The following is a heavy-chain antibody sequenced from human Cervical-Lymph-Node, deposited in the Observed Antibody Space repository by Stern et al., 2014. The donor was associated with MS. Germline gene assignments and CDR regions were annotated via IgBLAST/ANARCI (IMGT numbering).Heavy chain of an antibody. D-gene: IGHD3-10*01. CDR2: IIPMFGTA. J-gene: IGHJ6*02. Sequence: VQLVESGAEVKKPGSSVRVSCKASGGTFSSYAISWVRQAPGQGLEWMGGIIPMFGTANYAQKFQGRVTITAGDSTTTAYMEVSSLRSEDTAVYYCASSVGELTPEAVWGQGTTVTVFS. CDR3: ASSVGELTPEAV. CDR1: GGTFSSYA. V-gene: IGHV1-69*01.